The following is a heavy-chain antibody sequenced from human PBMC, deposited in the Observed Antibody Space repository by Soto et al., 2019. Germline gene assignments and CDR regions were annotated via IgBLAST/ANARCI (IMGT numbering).Heavy chain of an antibody. J-gene: IGHJ4*02. V-gene: IGHV1-69*19. CDR1: GGTFNTYA. D-gene: IGHD3-10*01. Sequence: QVQLVQSGAEMKKPESSVKVSCQSSGGTFNTYAMNWVRQAPGQGPEWMGDISPMFGAANYAPKFQGRVTITADESTGTSYMQLSSLTSEDTALYFCAREVQVHTPAFVYWGQGTLVTVSS. CDR2: ISPMFGAA. CDR3: AREVQVHTPAFVY.